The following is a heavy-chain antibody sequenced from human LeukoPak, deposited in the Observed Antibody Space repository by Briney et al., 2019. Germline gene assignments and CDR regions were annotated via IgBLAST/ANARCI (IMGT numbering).Heavy chain of an antibody. CDR1: GFTFSIYE. Sequence: GGSLRLSCAASGFTFSIYEMSWVRQAPGKGLEWLSYMSSRGSTISYADSVKGRFTISRDNAKNSLFLQMNSLRAEDTAVYYCARARTPDYWSQGTLVTVSS. V-gene: IGHV3-48*03. CDR2: MSSRGSTI. J-gene: IGHJ4*02. CDR3: ARARTPDY. D-gene: IGHD2-15*01.